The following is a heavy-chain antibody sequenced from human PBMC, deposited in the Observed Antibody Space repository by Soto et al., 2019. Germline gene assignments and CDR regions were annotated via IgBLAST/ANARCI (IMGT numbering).Heavy chain of an antibody. CDR1: EFTFSSYA. J-gene: IGHJ6*02. V-gene: IGHV3-23*01. CDR2: VNGGGDIT. D-gene: IGHD3-3*01. Sequence: GGSLRLSCAASEFTFSSYAMVWVGQAPGKGLEWVSGVNGGGDITYYAESVKGRFTISRDNSKNTLYLQMNSRRAEDTAVFYCARGHFGVTMDVWGQGTTVTVSS. CDR3: ARGHFGVTMDV.